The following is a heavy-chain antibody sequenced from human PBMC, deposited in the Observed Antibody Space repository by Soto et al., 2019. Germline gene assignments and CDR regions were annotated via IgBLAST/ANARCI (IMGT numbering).Heavy chain of an antibody. CDR2: IYYSGST. Sequence: PSESLSLTCTVSGGSISSYYWSWIRQPPGKGLEWIGYIYYSGSTNYNPSLKSRVTISVDTSKNQFSLKLSSVTAADTAVYYCARAGSSGYYDYYYYGMDVWGQGTTVTVSS. J-gene: IGHJ6*02. CDR1: GGSISSYY. V-gene: IGHV4-59*01. CDR3: ARAGSSGYYDYYYYGMDV. D-gene: IGHD3-22*01.